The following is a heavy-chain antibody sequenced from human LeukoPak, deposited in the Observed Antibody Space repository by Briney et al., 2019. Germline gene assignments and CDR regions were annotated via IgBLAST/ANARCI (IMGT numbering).Heavy chain of an antibody. CDR2: ISGSGNST. CDR1: GLTCSGSA. V-gene: IGHV3-23*01. D-gene: IGHD2-15*01. CDR3: AKVLVLVSANRYYFDY. J-gene: IGHJ4*02. Sequence: QPGGSLRLSCAASGLTCSGSAMSWVRQAPGKGLEWVSLISGSGNSTYYADSVKGRFTISRDNSKNTLYLQMNSLRAEDTAVYYCAKVLVLVSANRYYFDYWGQGTLVTVSS.